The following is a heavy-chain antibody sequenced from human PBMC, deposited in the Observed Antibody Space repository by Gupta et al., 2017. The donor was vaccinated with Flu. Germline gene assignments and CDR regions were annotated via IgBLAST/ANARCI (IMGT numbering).Heavy chain of an antibody. CDR1: GYTFTSYA. CDR2: INAGNGNT. J-gene: IGHJ3*02. CDR3: ASLTGVAGTRYAFDI. D-gene: IGHD6-19*01. V-gene: IGHV1-3*01. Sequence: QVQLVQSGAEVKKPGASVKVSCKASGYTFTSYAMHWVRQAPGQRLEWMGWINAGNGNTKYSQKFQGRVTITRDTSASTAYMELNSLRSEDTAVYYCASLTGVAGTRYAFDIWGQGTMVTVSS.